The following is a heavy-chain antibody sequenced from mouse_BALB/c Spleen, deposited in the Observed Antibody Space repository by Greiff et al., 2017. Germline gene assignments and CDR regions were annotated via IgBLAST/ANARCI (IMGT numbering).Heavy chain of an antibody. V-gene: IGHV2-9-2*01. J-gene: IGHJ2*01. CDR1: GFSLTSYD. CDR2: IWTGGGT. D-gene: IGHD3-3*01. CDR3: VRDRDYFDY. Sequence: VKLMESGPGLVAPSQSLSITCTVSGFSLTSYDISWIRQPPGKGLEWLGVIWTGGGTNYNSAFMSRLSISKDNSKSQVFLKMNSLQTDDTAIYYCVRDRDYFDYWGQGTTLTVSS.